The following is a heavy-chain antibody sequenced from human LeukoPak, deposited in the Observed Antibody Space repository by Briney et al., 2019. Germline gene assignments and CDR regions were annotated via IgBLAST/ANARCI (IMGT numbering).Heavy chain of an antibody. V-gene: IGHV3-23*01. CDR3: AELGITMIGGV. D-gene: IGHD3-10*02. Sequence: GGSLRLSCAASGFTFSTYVMSWVRQAPGKGLEWVSAISGSGGSTYYADSVKGRFTISRDNAKNSLYLQMNSLRAEDTAVYYCAELGITMIGGVWGKGTTVTISS. CDR2: ISGSGGST. J-gene: IGHJ6*04. CDR1: GFTFSTYV.